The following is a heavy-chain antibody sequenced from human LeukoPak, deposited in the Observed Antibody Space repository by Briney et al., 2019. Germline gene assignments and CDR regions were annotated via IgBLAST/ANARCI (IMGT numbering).Heavy chain of an antibody. V-gene: IGHV4-4*02. D-gene: IGHD3-9*01. J-gene: IGHJ5*02. CDR3: ARVPGIYFDISIGFGSGWFDP. CDR2: ISPKGIT. CDR1: GFTLSNYNM. Sequence: GSLRLSCAASGFTLSNYNMNWVRQAPGKGLEWIGVISPKGITYYNPSLRGRVTILEDTSKNQFSLKLRSMTATDTAMYYCARVPGIYFDISIGFGSGWFDPWGQGSLVTVSS.